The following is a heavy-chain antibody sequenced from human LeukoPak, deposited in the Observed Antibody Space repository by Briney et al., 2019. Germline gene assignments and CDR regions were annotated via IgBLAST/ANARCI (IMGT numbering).Heavy chain of an antibody. CDR1: ADASHNLD. Sequence: GASVKVSCKSSADASHNLDISWVRQAPGQGLQWLGWISGHNGYTDYAQDFQGRVTMATDTSTSTASMELKSLTSDDTAVYYCASSQLVPPAPGAFEIWGQGTVVTVSS. V-gene: IGHV1-18*01. CDR2: ISGHNGYT. J-gene: IGHJ3*02. CDR3: ASSQLVPPAPGAFEI. D-gene: IGHD2-2*01.